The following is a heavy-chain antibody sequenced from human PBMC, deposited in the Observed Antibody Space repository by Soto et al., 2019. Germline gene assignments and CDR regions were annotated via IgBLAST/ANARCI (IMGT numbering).Heavy chain of an antibody. D-gene: IGHD3-22*01. CDR2: FDPEDGET. CDR3: ATDSRIGPFSGYYRQFDY. Sequence: GASVKVSCKVSGYTLTELSMHWVRQAPGKGLEWMGGFDPEDGETIYAQKFQGRVTMTEDTSTDTAYMELSSLRSEDTAVYYCATDSRIGPFSGYYRQFDYWGQGTLVTVSS. J-gene: IGHJ4*02. V-gene: IGHV1-24*01. CDR1: GYTLTELS.